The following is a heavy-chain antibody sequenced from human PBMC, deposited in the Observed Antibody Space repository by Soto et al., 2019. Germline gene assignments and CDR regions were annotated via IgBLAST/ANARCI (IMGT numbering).Heavy chain of an antibody. CDR2: ISVDGRND. J-gene: IGHJ3*01. CDR3: AKEGHTSGRCGCFNF. Sequence: PGGSLRLSCEASGFTLSSSVMHWVRQAPGKRLEWLSVISVDGRNDLHAGAVKGRFTISRDISKNMVYLQMNDLRPDDTAMYFCAKEGHTSGRCGCFNFWGQRTMVPVS. CDR1: GFTLSSSV. D-gene: IGHD6-19*01. V-gene: IGHV3-30*18.